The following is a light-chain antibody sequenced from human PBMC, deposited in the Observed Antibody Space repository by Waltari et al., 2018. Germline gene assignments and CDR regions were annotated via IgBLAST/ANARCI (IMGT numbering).Light chain of an antibody. J-gene: IGLJ2*01. CDR2: DNN. CDR1: SPNLGNNY. CDR3: GTWDTSLSKV. Sequence: QSVLTQPPSVSAAPGQKVTISCSGTSPNLGNNYVSWYQQFPGTAPKVLIHDNNKRPSGIPDRFSGSKSGTSAALVITGLQTGDEADYYCGTWDTSLSKVFGGGTKLTVL. V-gene: IGLV1-51*01.